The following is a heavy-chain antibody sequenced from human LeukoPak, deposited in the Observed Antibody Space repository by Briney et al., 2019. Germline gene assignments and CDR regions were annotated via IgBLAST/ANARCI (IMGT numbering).Heavy chain of an antibody. CDR3: ARNSGQLWDETYYYGMDV. CDR1: GGTFSSYA. D-gene: IGHD5-18*01. J-gene: IGHJ6*02. V-gene: IGHV1-69*01. Sequence: ASVKVPCKASGGTFSSYAISWVRQAPGQGLEWMGGIIPIFGTANYAQEFQGRVTITADESTSTAYMELSSLRSEDTAVYYCARNSGQLWDETYYYGMDVWGQGTTVTVSS. CDR2: IIPIFGTA.